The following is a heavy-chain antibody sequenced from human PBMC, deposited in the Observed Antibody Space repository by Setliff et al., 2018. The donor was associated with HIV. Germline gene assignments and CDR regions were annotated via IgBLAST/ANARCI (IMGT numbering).Heavy chain of an antibody. CDR3: AREGLILRGRYGWFDP. D-gene: IGHD3-10*01. V-gene: IGHV4-34*01. CDR2: INHSGSS. Sequence: SETLSLTCAVYNESFNGYYWTWIRQTPEKGLEWIGEINHSGSSNYNPSLKSRVTLSVETSKNQFSLKLTSVTAADTAVYYCAREGLILRGRYGWFDPWAREPWSPSPQ. J-gene: IGHJ5*02. CDR1: NESFNGYY.